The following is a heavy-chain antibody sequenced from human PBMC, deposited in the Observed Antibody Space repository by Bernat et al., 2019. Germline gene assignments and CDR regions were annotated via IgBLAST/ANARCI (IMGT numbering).Heavy chain of an antibody. CDR1: GFTFSDSA. D-gene: IGHD2-8*01. V-gene: IGHV3-73*02. Sequence: EVQLVESGGGLVQPGGSLKVSCAVSGFTFSDSALHWVRQASGKGLEWVGRIRSKGHNYATAYAASVKGKFTISRDDSKNTAYLQMNSLKTEDTAMYYCARARGDCTDGHCWEYYFDYWGQGTLVTVSS. J-gene: IGHJ4*02. CDR3: ARARGDCTDGHCWEYYFDY. CDR2: IRSKGHNYAT.